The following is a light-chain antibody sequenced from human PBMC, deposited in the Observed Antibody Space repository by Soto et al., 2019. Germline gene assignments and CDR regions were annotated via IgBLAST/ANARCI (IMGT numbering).Light chain of an antibody. Sequence: EIVLTQSSGTLSLSPGERATLFCRASQSVSSNFLAWYQQKPGQAPRLLIYGASSRATGIPDRFSGSGSGTDFTLTISRLEPEDFAVYYCQQYGSSIIFGQGKRLEIK. CDR1: QSVSSNF. V-gene: IGKV3-20*01. J-gene: IGKJ5*01. CDR3: QQYGSSII. CDR2: GAS.